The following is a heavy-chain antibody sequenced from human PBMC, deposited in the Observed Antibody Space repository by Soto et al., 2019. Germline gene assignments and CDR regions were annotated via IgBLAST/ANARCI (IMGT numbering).Heavy chain of an antibody. J-gene: IGHJ5*02. D-gene: IGHD3-3*01. CDR2: INPNSGGT. Sequence: QVQLVQSGAEVKKPGASVKVSCKASGYTFTGYYMHWVRQAPGQGLEWMGWINPNSGGTNYAQKFQGWVTMTRETSISTAYMELSRLRSDDTAVYYCARDTGVANYDFWSGYNSLWFDPWGQGTLVTVSS. V-gene: IGHV1-2*04. CDR1: GYTFTGYY. CDR3: ARDTGVANYDFWSGYNSLWFDP.